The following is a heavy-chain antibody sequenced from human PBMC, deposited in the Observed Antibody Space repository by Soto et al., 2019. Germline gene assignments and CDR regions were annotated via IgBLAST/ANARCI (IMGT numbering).Heavy chain of an antibody. CDR2: ISGSGAST. CDR3: ARDQLRSTGY. Sequence: GGSLRLSCAASGFTFSSYAMSWVRQAPGKGLEWVSGISGSGASTYYADSVKGRFTISRDNSKNTLYLQMNSLRAEDTAVYYCARDQLRSTGYSGQGTLVTVSS. J-gene: IGHJ4*02. D-gene: IGHD2-2*01. V-gene: IGHV3-23*01. CDR1: GFTFSSYA.